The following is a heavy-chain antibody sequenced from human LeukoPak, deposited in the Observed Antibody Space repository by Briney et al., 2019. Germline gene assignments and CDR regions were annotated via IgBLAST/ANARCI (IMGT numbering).Heavy chain of an antibody. CDR1: GGSFSGYY. J-gene: IGHJ3*02. V-gene: IGHV4-34*01. CDR3: ARTNQISETAFDI. D-gene: IGHD1-14*01. CDR2: INHSGST. Sequence: SETLSLTCAVYGGSFSGYYWSWIRQPPGKGLEWIGEINHSGSTNYNPSLKSRVTISVDTSKNQFSLKLSSVTAADTAVYYCARTNQISETAFDIWGQGTMVIVTS.